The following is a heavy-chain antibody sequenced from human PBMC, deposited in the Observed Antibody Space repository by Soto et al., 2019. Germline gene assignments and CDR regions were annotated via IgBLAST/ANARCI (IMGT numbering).Heavy chain of an antibody. Sequence: ASVKVSCKASGYSFTDYHIHWVRQAPGQGLEWLGWINPNSGGTNYAQKFQGRVTMTRDTSISTAYMELSRLRSDDTAVYYCARVVPAAISSLGYYYGMDVWGQGTTVTVSS. D-gene: IGHD2-2*02. CDR1: GYSFTDYH. CDR3: ARVVPAAISSLGYYYGMDV. V-gene: IGHV1-2*02. J-gene: IGHJ6*02. CDR2: INPNSGGT.